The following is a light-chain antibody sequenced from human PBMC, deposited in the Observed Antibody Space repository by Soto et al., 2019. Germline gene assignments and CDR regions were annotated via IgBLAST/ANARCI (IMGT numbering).Light chain of an antibody. CDR1: SSDVGSYNY. CDR3: SSNTTSSTHVV. CDR2: DVS. V-gene: IGLV2-14*01. J-gene: IGLJ2*01. Sequence: QSALTQPASVSGSPGQSITISCTGTSSDVGSYNYVSWYQQYPGKAPKLMIYDVSNRPSGVSYRFSGSKSGNTASLTTSGLQAEDEADYYCSSNTTSSTHVVFGGGTKLTVL.